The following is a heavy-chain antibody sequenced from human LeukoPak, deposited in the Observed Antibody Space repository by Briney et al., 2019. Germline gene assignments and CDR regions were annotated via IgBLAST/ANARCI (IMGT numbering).Heavy chain of an antibody. D-gene: IGHD5-12*01. CDR3: ASRPQRGYSGYDPFDY. CDR2: INPNSGGT. J-gene: IGHJ4*02. Sequence: AASVKVSCKASGYTFTGYYMHWVRQAPGQGLEWMGWINPNSGGTNYAQKFQGRVTMTRDTSISTAYMELSRLRSDDTAVYYCASRPQRGYSGYDPFDYWGQGTLVTVSS. CDR1: GYTFTGYY. V-gene: IGHV1-2*02.